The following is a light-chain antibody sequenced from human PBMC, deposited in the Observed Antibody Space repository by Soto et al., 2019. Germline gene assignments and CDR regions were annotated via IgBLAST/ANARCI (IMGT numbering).Light chain of an antibody. CDR2: EAS. CDR1: QSVYRN. Sequence: EIVMTQSPSTLSVSPGERATLSCRASQSVYRNVAWYQQNPGQPPRLLVYEASTRATGIPARFSGSGSGTEFTLTISSLQSEDFAVYYCQQYNKLPLTFGGGTKVEVK. J-gene: IGKJ4*01. CDR3: QQYNKLPLT. V-gene: IGKV3-15*01.